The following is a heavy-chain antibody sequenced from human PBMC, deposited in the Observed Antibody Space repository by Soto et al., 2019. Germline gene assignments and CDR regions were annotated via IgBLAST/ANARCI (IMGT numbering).Heavy chain of an antibody. CDR2: ISGSGGST. D-gene: IGHD2-21*01. J-gene: IGHJ4*02. CDR3: AKAGTGHSPGFDY. CDR1: GFTFSSYS. V-gene: IGHV3-23*01. Sequence: LRLSCAASGFTFSSYSMSWVRQAPGKGLEWVSAISGSGGSTYYADSVKGRFTISRDNSKNTLYLQMNSLRAEDTAVYYCAKAGTGHSPGFDYWGQGTLVTVSS.